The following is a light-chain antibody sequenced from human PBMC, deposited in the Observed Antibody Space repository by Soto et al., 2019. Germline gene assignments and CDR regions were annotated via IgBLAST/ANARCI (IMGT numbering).Light chain of an antibody. Sequence: QSALTQPASVSGSPAQSITISCTGTSSDVGTYSLVSWYQQHPGKAPKLMIYEVTKRPSGVSNRFSGSKSGNTASLTISGLQAEDEADYYCCSYAGTSTYVFGTGTKLTVL. CDR2: EVT. CDR3: CSYAGTSTYV. V-gene: IGLV2-23*02. CDR1: SSDVGTYSL. J-gene: IGLJ1*01.